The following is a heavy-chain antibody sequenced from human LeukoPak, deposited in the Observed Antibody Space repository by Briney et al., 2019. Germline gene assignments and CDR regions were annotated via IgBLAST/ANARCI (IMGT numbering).Heavy chain of an antibody. D-gene: IGHD5-12*01. J-gene: IGHJ4*02. V-gene: IGHV1-18*01. CDR1: GYTFTSYA. CDR2: ISAYNVNT. CDR3: AKDQEEMATIKDY. Sequence: ASVNVSCKASGYTFTSYAISWVRQAPGQGLKWMGWISAYNVNTNYAQKLKGRVTMTTDTSTSTAYKELRSLRSDDTAVYYCAKDQEEMATIKDYWGQGTLVTVSS.